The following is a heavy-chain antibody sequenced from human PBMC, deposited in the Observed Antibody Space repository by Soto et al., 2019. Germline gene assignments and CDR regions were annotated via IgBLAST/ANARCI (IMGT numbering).Heavy chain of an antibody. V-gene: IGHV3-30*18. CDR1: GFTISSYG. CDR2: ISYDGSNK. D-gene: IGHD6-19*01. CDR3: AKAAYSSGPST. J-gene: IGHJ5*02. Sequence: GGSLRLSCAASGFTISSYGMHWVRQAPGKGLEWVAVISYDGSNKYYADSVKGRFTIYRDNSKNTLYLQMNSLRAEDTAVYYFAKAAYSSGPSTWGQGTLVTVSS.